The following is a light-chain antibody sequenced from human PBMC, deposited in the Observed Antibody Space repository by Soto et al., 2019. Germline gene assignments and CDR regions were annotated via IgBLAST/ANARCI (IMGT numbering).Light chain of an antibody. J-gene: IGKJ1*01. Sequence: EIVMTQSPATLSVSPGERATLSCRASQSASSSFVAWFQQKPGQAPRLLIFGTSSRATGIPDRFSGSGSGTEFTLTISSLQSEDFAVYYCQQYNNWPPWTFGQGTKVDIK. CDR3: QQYNNWPPWT. CDR1: QSASSS. CDR2: GTS. V-gene: IGKV3D-15*01.